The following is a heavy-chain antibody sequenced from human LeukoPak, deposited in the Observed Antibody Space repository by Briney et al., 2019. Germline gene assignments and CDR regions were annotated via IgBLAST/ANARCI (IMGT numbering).Heavy chain of an antibody. D-gene: IGHD5-12*01. V-gene: IGHV4-34*01. CDR2: INHSGST. J-gene: IGHJ5*01. CDR1: GGSFSDYY. CDR3: ARAQQGYSGYDYYWFDS. Sequence: SETLSLTCAVYGGSFSDYYWNWIRQPPGKGLEWIGEINHSGSTNYNPSLKSRVTISVDTSKNQLSLKLSSVTAADTAVYYCARAQQGYSGYDYYWFDSWGQGTLVTVSS.